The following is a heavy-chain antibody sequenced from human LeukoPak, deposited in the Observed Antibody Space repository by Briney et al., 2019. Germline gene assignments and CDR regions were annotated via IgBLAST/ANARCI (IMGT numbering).Heavy chain of an antibody. Sequence: GASVKVSCRASGYTFTSYGISWVRQAPGQGLEWMGWISAYNGNTNYAQKHQGRVTMTTDTSTSTAYMELRSLRSDDTAVYYCARVRPSYYYDCSGYYRPSDYWGQGTLVTASS. CDR1: GYTFTSYG. V-gene: IGHV1-18*01. J-gene: IGHJ4*02. CDR3: ARVRPSYYYDCSGYYRPSDY. D-gene: IGHD3-22*01. CDR2: ISAYNGNT.